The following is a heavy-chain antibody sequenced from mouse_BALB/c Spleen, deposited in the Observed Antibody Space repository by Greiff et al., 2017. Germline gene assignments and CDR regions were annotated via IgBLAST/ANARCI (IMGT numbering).Heavy chain of an antibody. D-gene: IGHD2-10*01. V-gene: IGHV1-7*01. CDR2: INPSTGYT. CDR1: GYTFTSYW. J-gene: IGHJ4*01. Sequence: VKLMESGAELAKPGASVKMSCKASGYTFTSYWMHWVKQRPGQGLEWIGYINPSTGYTEYNQKFKDKATLTADKSSSTAYMQLSSLTSEDSAVYYCAKAYYYYAMDYWGQGTSVTVSS. CDR3: AKAYYYYAMDY.